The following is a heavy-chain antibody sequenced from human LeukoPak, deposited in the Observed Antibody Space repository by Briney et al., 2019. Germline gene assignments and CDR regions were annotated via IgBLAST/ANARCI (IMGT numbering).Heavy chain of an antibody. CDR2: ISYDGRNK. D-gene: IGHD6-19*01. CDR3: ARGSWYSSGPTPSYFDY. J-gene: IGHJ4*02. CDR1: GFTFSTYD. V-gene: IGHV3-30*03. Sequence: GGSLRLSCAASGFTFSTYDMNWVRQAPGKGLEWVAVISYDGRNKYYPDSVKGRFTISRDDSKNTLYLQMNSLRAEDTAVYYCARGSWYSSGPTPSYFDYWGQGTLVTVSS.